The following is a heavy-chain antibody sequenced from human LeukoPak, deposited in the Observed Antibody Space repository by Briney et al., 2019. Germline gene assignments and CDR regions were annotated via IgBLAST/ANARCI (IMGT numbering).Heavy chain of an antibody. CDR3: ARVGEGAAKD. J-gene: IGHJ4*02. D-gene: IGHD1-26*01. V-gene: IGHV3-53*01. CDR2: IYSGGST. CDR1: GFFFSNYG. Sequence: PGGSLRLSCVASGFFFSNYGMTWVRQAPGKGLEWVSVIYSGGSTYYADSVKGRFAISRDNSKNTLYLQMNSLRAEDTAVYYCARVGEGAAKDWGQGTLVTVSS.